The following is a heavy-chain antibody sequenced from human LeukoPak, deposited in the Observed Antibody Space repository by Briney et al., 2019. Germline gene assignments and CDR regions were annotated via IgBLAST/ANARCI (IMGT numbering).Heavy chain of an antibody. D-gene: IGHD7-27*01. Sequence: SQTLSLTCIVSGVSFTFGDYYWTWIRQPPGKGLEWIGYIYSSGSTYYNPSLKSRVTISLDTSKKQFSLKLKSVTAADTAVYFCARAPGAFDIWGQGTMVTVSS. J-gene: IGHJ3*02. CDR3: ARAPGAFDI. CDR2: IYSSGST. CDR1: GVSFTFGDYY. V-gene: IGHV4-30-4*08.